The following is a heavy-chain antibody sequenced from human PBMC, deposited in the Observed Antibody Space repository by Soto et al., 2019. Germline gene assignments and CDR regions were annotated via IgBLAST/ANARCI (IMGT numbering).Heavy chain of an antibody. CDR3: ARVSPLAVEYSSSSGALDAFDI. V-gene: IGHV1-46*01. CDR1: GYTFTSYY. D-gene: IGHD6-6*01. CDR2: INPSGGST. J-gene: IGHJ3*02. Sequence: GASVKVSCKASGYTFTSYYMHWVRQAPGQGXEWMGIINPSGGSTSYAQKFQGRVTMTRDTSTSTVYMELSSLRSEDTAVYYCARVSPLAVEYSSSSGALDAFDIWGQGTMVTVSS.